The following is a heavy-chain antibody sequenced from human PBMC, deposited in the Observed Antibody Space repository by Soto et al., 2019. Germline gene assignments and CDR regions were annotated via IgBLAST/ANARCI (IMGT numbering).Heavy chain of an antibody. J-gene: IGHJ4*02. CDR1: GGSISSSSYY. V-gene: IGHV4-39*01. Sequence: QLQLQESGPGLVKPSETLSLTCTVSGGSISSSSYYWGWIRQPPGKGLEWIGRIYYSGSTYYNPSLKRRVTISVDTSKNQFSLKLSSVTAADTAVYYCASPGRYYDILTGYYYFRYWGQGTLVTVSS. CDR3: ASPGRYYDILTGYYYFRY. D-gene: IGHD3-9*01. CDR2: IYYSGST.